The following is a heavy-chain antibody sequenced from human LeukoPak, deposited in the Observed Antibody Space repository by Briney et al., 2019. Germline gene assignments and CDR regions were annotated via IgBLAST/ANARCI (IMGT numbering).Heavy chain of an antibody. CDR2: IYYTGST. J-gene: IGHJ4*02. D-gene: IGHD3-10*01. CDR3: ARGTYYYGSGSYFLYFDY. CDR1: GGFITSGGFC. Sequence: ASQTLSLTCTVSGGFITSGGFCWSWVRQHPGKGLEWMGHIYYTGSTYYNPSLKSRVIMSVDTSRNQFSLKLSSVTAADTAVYYCARGTYYYGSGSYFLYFDYWGQGTLVTVSS. V-gene: IGHV4-31*03.